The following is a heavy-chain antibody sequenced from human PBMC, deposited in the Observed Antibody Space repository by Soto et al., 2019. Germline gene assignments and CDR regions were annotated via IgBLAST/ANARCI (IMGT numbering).Heavy chain of an antibody. CDR2: INPNSGGT. D-gene: IGHD2-15*01. J-gene: IGHJ5*02. V-gene: IGHV1-2*02. CDR1: GYTFTGYY. CDR3: ARDGVVAAQPLCFDP. Sequence: QVQLVQSGAEVKKPGASVKVSCKASGYTFTGYYMHWVRQAPGQGLEWMGWINPNSGGTNYAPKFQVLVIMTRDSSVSTAHSVLSRLRSKDLSVNYCARDGVVAAQPLCFDPSGQGTMVNVSA.